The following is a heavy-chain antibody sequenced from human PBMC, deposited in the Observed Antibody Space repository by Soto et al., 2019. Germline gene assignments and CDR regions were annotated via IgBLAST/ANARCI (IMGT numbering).Heavy chain of an antibody. CDR3: ARRKDSSRYFYGMNV. CDR1: GESFNDYF. Sequence: QVALQQWGAGLLKPSQTLSLTCAVYGESFNDYFWTWIRQSPGGGLEWLAEVHHTGTSYYNPSLKTRLAVSVDTSRNQSSLNMTSVTAADTATYYCARRKDSSRYFYGMNVWGQGTTVVVSS. J-gene: IGHJ6*02. CDR2: VHHTGTS. V-gene: IGHV4-34*02. D-gene: IGHD6-13*01.